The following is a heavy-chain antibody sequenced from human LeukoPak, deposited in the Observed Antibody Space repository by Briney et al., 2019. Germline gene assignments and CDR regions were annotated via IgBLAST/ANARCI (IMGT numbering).Heavy chain of an antibody. Sequence: GGSLRLSCAASGFTVSSNYMSWVRQAPGKGLEWVSVIYSGGSTYYTDSVKGRFTISRHNSKNTLYLQMNSLRAEDTAVYYCARVGRLSAFDIWGQGTMVTVSS. J-gene: IGHJ3*02. CDR1: GFTVSSNY. V-gene: IGHV3-53*04. CDR2: IYSGGST. D-gene: IGHD3-16*01. CDR3: ARVGRLSAFDI.